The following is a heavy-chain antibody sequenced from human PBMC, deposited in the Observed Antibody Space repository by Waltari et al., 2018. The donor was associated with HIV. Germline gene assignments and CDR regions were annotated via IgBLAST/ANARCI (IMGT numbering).Heavy chain of an antibody. Sequence: EVQMVEAGGGLVQPGGSLRPSSSATGLPCRYYSLYLVRQATGKGLEWVSCIGTVGDTHYADSVKGRFTISRENAKNSLYLQMNSLRAGDTAVYYCARSPADFDRGVGHHFDYWGQGTLVTVSS. CDR3: ARSPADFDRGVGHHFDY. D-gene: IGHD3-9*01. CDR1: GLPCRYYS. J-gene: IGHJ4*02. V-gene: IGHV3-13*01. CDR2: IGTVGDT.